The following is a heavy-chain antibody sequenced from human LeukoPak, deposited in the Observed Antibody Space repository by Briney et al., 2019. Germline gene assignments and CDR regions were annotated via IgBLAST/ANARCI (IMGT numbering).Heavy chain of an antibody. D-gene: IGHD3-9*01. CDR2: IYTSGST. Sequence: SETLSLTCTVSGGSISSYYWSWIRQPAGKRLEWIGRIYTSGSTNYNPSLKSRVTMSVDTSKNQFSLKLSSVTAADTAVYYCARDYYDILTGITHDYWGQGTLVTVSS. CDR3: ARDYYDILTGITHDY. V-gene: IGHV4-4*07. CDR1: GGSISSYY. J-gene: IGHJ4*02.